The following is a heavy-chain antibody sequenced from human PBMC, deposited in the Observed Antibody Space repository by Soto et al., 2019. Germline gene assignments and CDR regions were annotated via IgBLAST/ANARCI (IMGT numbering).Heavy chain of an antibody. V-gene: IGHV1-18*01. D-gene: IGHD1-26*01. Sequence: QVQLEQSGAEVKKPGASVKVSCKASGYTFTSYGISWVRQAPGQGLEWMGRISAYNGNTNYAQKLQARVTMTTDTSTSTAYVVLGSLRSHNTAVYLCARVVGDLARWFDPWGQGALVTVSS. CDR1: GYTFTSYG. J-gene: IGHJ5*02. CDR2: ISAYNGNT. CDR3: ARVVGDLARWFDP.